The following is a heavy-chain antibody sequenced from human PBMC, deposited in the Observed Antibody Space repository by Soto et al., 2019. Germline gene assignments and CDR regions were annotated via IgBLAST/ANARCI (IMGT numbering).Heavy chain of an antibody. J-gene: IGHJ4*02. D-gene: IGHD2-2*01. CDR3: AREYCTSSNRYLPDY. CDR1: GYTFSTYG. Sequence: QVQLVQSGAEVKEPGASVKVSCKASGYTFSTYGISWVRQAPGQGLEWIGWISPYNGDMYHAQNLQGRVTMTTDTSTSTAYMELRSLRSDDTALYYCAREYCTSSNRYLPDYWGQGTLLTVSS. CDR2: ISPYNGDM. V-gene: IGHV1-18*01.